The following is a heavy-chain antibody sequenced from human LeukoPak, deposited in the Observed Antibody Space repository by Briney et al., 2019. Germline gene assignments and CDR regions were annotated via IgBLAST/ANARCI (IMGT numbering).Heavy chain of an antibody. J-gene: IGHJ4*02. CDR3: TIIPNVILFTHYFEY. Sequence: ASVKVSCKASGGVFTTYAISWVRQAPGQGLEWMGGIIPFLGTTNYAQKFQGRVTITADEPTRTAYMELTYLRSDDTAVYYCTIIPNVILFTHYFEYWGQGTLVTVSS. CDR1: GGVFTTYA. CDR2: IIPFLGTT. D-gene: IGHD2-21*01. V-gene: IGHV1-69*13.